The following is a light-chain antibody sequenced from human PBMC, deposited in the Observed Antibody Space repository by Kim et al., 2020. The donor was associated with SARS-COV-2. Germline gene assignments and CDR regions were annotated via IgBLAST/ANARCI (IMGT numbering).Light chain of an antibody. J-gene: IGLJ3*02. V-gene: IGLV1-51*01. Sequence: NVTISCSGSSSSVGNNYVSWYRRLPGTAPKLLIYDNNRRPSGIPDRFSGSKSDATATLGITGLQSGDEADYYCGTWDSGLSVNWVFGGGTQLTVL. CDR1: SSSVGNNY. CDR3: GTWDSGLSVNWV. CDR2: DNN.